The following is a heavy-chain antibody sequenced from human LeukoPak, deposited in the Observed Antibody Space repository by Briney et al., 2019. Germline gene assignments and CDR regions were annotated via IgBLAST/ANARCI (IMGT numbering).Heavy chain of an antibody. V-gene: IGHV3-74*01. J-gene: IGHJ4*02. CDR2: INSDGSST. Sequence: PGGSLRLSCAASGFAFSSYWMHWVRQAPGKGLVWVSRINSDGSSTSYADSVKGRFTISRDNAKNTLYLQMHSLRAEDTAVYYCARDKGDYYDSSGYSVDYWGQGTLVTVSS. CDR3: ARDKGDYYDSSGYSVDY. CDR1: GFAFSSYW. D-gene: IGHD3-22*01.